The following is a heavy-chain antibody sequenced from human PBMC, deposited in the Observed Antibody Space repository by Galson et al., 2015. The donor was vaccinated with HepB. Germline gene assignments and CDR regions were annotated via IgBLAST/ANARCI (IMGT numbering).Heavy chain of an antibody. V-gene: IGHV3-7*01. D-gene: IGHD2-2*01. Sequence: SLRLSCAAPGFALSSFWMTWVRQAPGQGLEWVANIDQDGSKIYYLGSVRGRFTISRDNAKNSLYLQMNSLRAEDTALYYCVRNIGGTYAYWGQGTLVAVSS. CDR1: GFALSSFW. J-gene: IGHJ4*02. CDR2: IDQDGSKI. CDR3: VRNIGGTYAY.